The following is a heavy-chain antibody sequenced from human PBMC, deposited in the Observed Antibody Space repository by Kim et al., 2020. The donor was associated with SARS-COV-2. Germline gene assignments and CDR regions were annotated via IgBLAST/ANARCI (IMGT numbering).Heavy chain of an antibody. D-gene: IGHD3-16*01. Sequence: GSPTNNTSLKRRVTISVDMSKNQFSLKLSSVTSADTAMYYCARGVWAMDVWGKGTTVTVSS. J-gene: IGHJ6*03. CDR2: GSP. V-gene: IGHV4-59*09. CDR3: ARGVWAMDV.